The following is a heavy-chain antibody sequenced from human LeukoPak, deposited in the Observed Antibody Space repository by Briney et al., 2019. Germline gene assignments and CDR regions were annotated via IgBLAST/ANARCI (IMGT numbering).Heavy chain of an antibody. CDR3: ARISFDGGSWVFDY. J-gene: IGHJ4*02. V-gene: IGHV3-53*01. CDR2: IYSGGST. Sequence: GGSLRLSCAASGFTVSSNYMNWVRQAPGKGLEWVSLIYSGGSTYYADSVKGRFTFSRDNAKNSLYLQMNSLRAEDTAIYHCARISFDGGSWVFDYWGQGTLVTVSS. CDR1: GFTVSSNY. D-gene: IGHD6-13*01.